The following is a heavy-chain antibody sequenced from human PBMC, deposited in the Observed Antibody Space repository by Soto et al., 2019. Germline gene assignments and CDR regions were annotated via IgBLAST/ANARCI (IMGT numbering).Heavy chain of an antibody. CDR1: GFTFSSHA. J-gene: IGHJ4*02. V-gene: IGHV3-23*01. D-gene: IGHD6-13*01. CDR3: AKDPPYYSSSWPDY. Sequence: GGSLRLSCGASGFTFSSHAMTWVRQAPGKGLEWVSAISGSGDSTYYADSVKGRFTISRDNSKNTLYLQMNSLRAEDTAVYYCAKDPPYYSSSWPDYWGQGTLVTVSS. CDR2: ISGSGDST.